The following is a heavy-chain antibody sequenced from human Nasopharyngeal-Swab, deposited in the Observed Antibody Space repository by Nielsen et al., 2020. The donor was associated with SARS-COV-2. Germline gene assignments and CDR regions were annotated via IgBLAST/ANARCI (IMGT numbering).Heavy chain of an antibody. J-gene: IGHJ4*02. CDR3: ARRVTSFTMIVVVMTGGISYFDY. D-gene: IGHD3-22*01. CDR2: VYYNGSP. CDR1: GVSISVHF. V-gene: IGHV4-59*11. Sequence: SETLSLTCTVSGVSISVHFWSWIRQPPGKGLEWIGYVYYNGSPNYNPSLKSRVIPSLDTSKNQFSLKLSSVTAADTAVYYCARRVTSFTMIVVVMTGGISYFDYWSQGILVTVSS.